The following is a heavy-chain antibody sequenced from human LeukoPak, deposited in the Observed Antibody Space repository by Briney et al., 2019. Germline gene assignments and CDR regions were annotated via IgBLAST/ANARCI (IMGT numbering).Heavy chain of an antibody. CDR3: ASKIAVAGTWVFDY. V-gene: IGHV4-59*01. D-gene: IGHD6-19*01. J-gene: IGHJ4*02. CDR1: VGSIISYY. Sequence: SETLSLTCTVSVGSIISYYWSCIRQPPGKGREWRGYIYYSGSTDYNPSLKSRVTISVETYKNQFSLKLSSVTAADTAVYYCASKIAVAGTWVFDYWGQGTLVTVSS. CDR2: IYYSGST.